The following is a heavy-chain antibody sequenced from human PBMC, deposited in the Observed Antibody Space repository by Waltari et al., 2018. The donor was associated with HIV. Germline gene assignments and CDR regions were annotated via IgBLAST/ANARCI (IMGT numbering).Heavy chain of an antibody. Sequence: EVQLVESGGGLVKPGGSLRLSCAASRFTFSSYSMNWVRQAPGKGLELGAAMSSGSGYIDYADSGKGRFTIARDNAKNSLYLQMNSLRAEDTAVYYCARDEAEMATLTAFDIWGQGTMVTVSS. CDR1: RFTFSSYS. CDR2: MSSGSGYI. V-gene: IGHV3-21*01. J-gene: IGHJ3*02. CDR3: ARDEAEMATLTAFDI. D-gene: IGHD5-12*01.